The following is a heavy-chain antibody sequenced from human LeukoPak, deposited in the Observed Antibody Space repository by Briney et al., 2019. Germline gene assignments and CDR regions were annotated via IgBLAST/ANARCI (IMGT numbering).Heavy chain of an antibody. CDR1: GGSISSSSYY. CDR3: ATASKAVLTTGYFDY. J-gene: IGHJ4*02. CDR2: IYYSGST. D-gene: IGHD1-14*01. Sequence: SETLSLTCTVSGGSISSSSYYWGWIRQPPGKGLEWIGSIYYSGSTYYNPSLKSRVTISVDTSKNQFSLKLSSVTAADTAVYYCATASKAVLTTGYFDYWGQGTLVTVSS. V-gene: IGHV4-39*07.